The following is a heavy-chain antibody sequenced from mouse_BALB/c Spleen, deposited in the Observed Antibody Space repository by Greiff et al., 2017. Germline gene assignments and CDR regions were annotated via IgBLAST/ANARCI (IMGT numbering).Heavy chain of an antibody. J-gene: IGHJ3*01. CDR3: ARGVTGTGPWFAY. CDR2: IRNKANGYTT. Sequence: EVNVVESGGGLVQPGGSLRLSCAPSGFTFTDYYMSWVRQPPGKALEWLGFIRNKANGYTTEYSASVKGRFTISRDNSQSILYLQMNTLRAEDSATYYCARGVTGTGPWFAYWGQGTLVTVSA. CDR1: GFTFTDYY. D-gene: IGHD4-1*01. V-gene: IGHV7-3*02.